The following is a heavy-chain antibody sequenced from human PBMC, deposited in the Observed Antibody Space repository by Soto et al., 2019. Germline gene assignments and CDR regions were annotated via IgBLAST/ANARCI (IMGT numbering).Heavy chain of an antibody. CDR1: GFTFSSYA. V-gene: IGHV3-30*04. Sequence: PGGSLRLSCAASGFTFSSYAMHWVRQATGKGLEWVAVISYDGSNKYYADSVKGRFTISRDNSKNTLYLQMNSLRAEDTAVYYCAKDRRPNYYYGMDVWGQGTTVTVSS. CDR3: AKDRRPNYYYGMDV. J-gene: IGHJ6*02. CDR2: ISYDGSNK. D-gene: IGHD6-25*01.